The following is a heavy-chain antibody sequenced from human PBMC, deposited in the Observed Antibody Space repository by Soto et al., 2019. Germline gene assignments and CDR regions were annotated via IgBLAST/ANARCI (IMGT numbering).Heavy chain of an antibody. CDR3: ARVTSSSPPYYYYGMDV. V-gene: IGHV1-69*12. Sequence: QVQLVQSGAEVKKPGSSVKVSCKASGGTFSSYAISWVRQAPGQGLEWMGGIIPIFGTANYAQKFQGRVTITADESTSTAYIEMSSMRSEDTAVYYCARVTSSSPPYYYYGMDVWGQGTTVTVSS. CDR1: GGTFSSYA. D-gene: IGHD6-6*01. CDR2: IIPIFGTA. J-gene: IGHJ6*02.